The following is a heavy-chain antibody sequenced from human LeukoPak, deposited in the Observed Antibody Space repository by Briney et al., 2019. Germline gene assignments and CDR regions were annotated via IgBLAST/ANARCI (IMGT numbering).Heavy chain of an antibody. V-gene: IGHV4-34*01. CDR1: GGSFSGYY. CDR3: ARVSWGPYNWFDP. J-gene: IGHJ5*02. D-gene: IGHD3-16*01. CDR2: INHSGST. Sequence: SETLSLTCAVYGGSFSGYYWSWIRQPPGKGLEWIGEINHSGSTNYNPSLKSRVTISADTSKNHFSLKLSSVTAADTAVYYCARVSWGPYNWFDPWGQGTLVTVSS.